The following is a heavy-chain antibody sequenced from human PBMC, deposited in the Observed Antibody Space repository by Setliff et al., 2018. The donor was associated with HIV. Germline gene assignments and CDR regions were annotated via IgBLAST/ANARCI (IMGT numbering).Heavy chain of an antibody. CDR1: GYTFTGYY. CDR3: ARVGGGGLRVGELSSYDAFDI. CDR2: INPNSGGT. D-gene: IGHD3-16*02. Sequence: ASVTVSCKASGYTFTGYYMHWVRQAPGQGLEWMGWINPNSGGTNYAQKFQGRVTMTRDTSISTAYMELSRLRSDDTAVYYCARVGGGGLRVGELSSYDAFDIWGQGTMVTVSS. J-gene: IGHJ3*02. V-gene: IGHV1-2*02.